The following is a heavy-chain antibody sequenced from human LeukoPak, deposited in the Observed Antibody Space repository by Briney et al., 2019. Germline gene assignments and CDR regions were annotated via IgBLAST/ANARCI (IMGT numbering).Heavy chain of an antibody. J-gene: IGHJ5*02. Sequence: SETQSLTCAVYGGSFSGYYWSWIRQPPGKGLEWIGEISHSGSTNYNPSLKSRVTISVDTSKNQFSLKLSSVTAADTAVYYCARGETMFDPWGQGTLVTVSS. D-gene: IGHD3-3*01. CDR2: ISHSGST. CDR3: ARGETMFDP. V-gene: IGHV4-34*01. CDR1: GGSFSGYY.